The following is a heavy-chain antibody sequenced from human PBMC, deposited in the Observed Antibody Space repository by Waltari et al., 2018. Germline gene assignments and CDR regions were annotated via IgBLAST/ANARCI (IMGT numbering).Heavy chain of an antibody. D-gene: IGHD6-13*01. CDR1: GGTFSSYA. CDR2: IIPIFVTA. J-gene: IGHJ6*02. V-gene: IGHV1-69*01. Sequence: QVQLVQSGAEVKKPGSSVKVSCKASGGTFSSYAISWVRQAPGQGLGWMGGIIPIFVTANYAQKFQGRVTITADESTSTAYMELSSLGSEDTAVYYCARGGYSSSWFPPRGMDVWGQGTTVTVSS. CDR3: ARGGYSSSWFPPRGMDV.